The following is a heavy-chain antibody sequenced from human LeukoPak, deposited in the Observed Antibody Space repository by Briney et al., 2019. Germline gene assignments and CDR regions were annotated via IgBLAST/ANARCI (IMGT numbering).Heavy chain of an antibody. V-gene: IGHV4-34*01. CDR2: INHSGST. CDR1: GGSFSGHY. CDR3: ARQVVLTAPYSSPPFYYYYYYMDV. Sequence: SETLSLTCAVYGGSFSGHYWSWIRQPPGRGLEWIGEINHSGSTNYNPSLKSRVTISVDTSKNQFSLKLSSVTAADTAVYYCARQVVLTAPYSSPPFYYYYYYMDVWGKGTTVTVSS. D-gene: IGHD6-13*01. J-gene: IGHJ6*03.